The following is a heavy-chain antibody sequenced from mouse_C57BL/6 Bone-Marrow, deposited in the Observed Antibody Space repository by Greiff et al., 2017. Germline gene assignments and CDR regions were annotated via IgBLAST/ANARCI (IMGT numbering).Heavy chain of an antibody. CDR1: GYTFTSYG. D-gene: IGHD1-1*01. CDR3: AREGDYYYGSSHYAMDY. Sequence: QVQLKQSGAELARPGASVKLSCTASGYTFTSYGISWVKQRTGQGLEWIGEIYPRSGNTYYNEKFKGKATLTADKSSSTAYMELRSLTSEDSAVYFCAREGDYYYGSSHYAMDYWGQGTSVTVSS. V-gene: IGHV1-81*01. J-gene: IGHJ4*01. CDR2: IYPRSGNT.